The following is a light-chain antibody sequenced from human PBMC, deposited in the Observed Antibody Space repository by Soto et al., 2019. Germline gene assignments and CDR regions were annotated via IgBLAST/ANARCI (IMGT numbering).Light chain of an antibody. Sequence: DIQMTQSPSTLSASVGDRVTITCRASQSISSWLAWYQQKPGKATKLLIYKASSLQSGVPSSFSGSQSDTAFTLTVIILQPDDFATYYCQHSFTFGTGTKVYIK. V-gene: IGKV1-5*03. CDR2: KAS. J-gene: IGKJ3*01. CDR1: QSISSW. CDR3: QHSFT.